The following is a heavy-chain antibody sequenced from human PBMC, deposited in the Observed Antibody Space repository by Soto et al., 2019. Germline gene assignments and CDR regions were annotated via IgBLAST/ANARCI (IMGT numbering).Heavy chain of an antibody. CDR3: AKGVYYDILTGNYYMDV. J-gene: IGHJ6*03. CDR2: IIGSGGST. Sequence: GGSLRLSCAASGFTFSSYAMSWVRQAPGKGLEWVSAIIGSGGSTYYADSVKGRFTFSRYNSNNTLYLQMNSLRAEDTAVYYCAKGVYYDILTGNYYMDVWGKGTTVTVSS. V-gene: IGHV3-23*01. CDR1: GFTFSSYA. D-gene: IGHD3-9*01.